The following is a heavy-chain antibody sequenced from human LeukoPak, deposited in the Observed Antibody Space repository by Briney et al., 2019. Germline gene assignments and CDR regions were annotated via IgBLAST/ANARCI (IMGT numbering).Heavy chain of an antibody. V-gene: IGHV1-69*05. CDR3: ARGYRGGGYEHYYYYYYMDV. J-gene: IGHJ6*03. CDR2: IIPIFGTA. Sequence: SVKVSCKATGGTFSSYAISWERQAPGQGLEWMGGIIPIFGTANYAQKFQGRVTITTDESTSTAYMELSSLRSEDTAVYYCARGYRGGGYEHYYYYYYMDVWGKGTTVTVSS. D-gene: IGHD2-15*01. CDR1: GGTFSSYA.